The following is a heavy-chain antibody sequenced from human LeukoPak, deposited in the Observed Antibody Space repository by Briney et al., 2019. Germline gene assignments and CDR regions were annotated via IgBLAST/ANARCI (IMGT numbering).Heavy chain of an antibody. CDR1: GSTFDDYA. D-gene: IGHD6-6*01. J-gene: IGHJ4*02. Sequence: PGGSLRLSCAASGSTFDDYAMHWVRQAPGKGLEWVSGISWNSGSIGYADSVKGRFTISRDNAKNSLYLQMNSLRAEDTALYYCAKEYSSSSYFDYWGQGTLVTVSS. CDR3: AKEYSSSSYFDY. CDR2: ISWNSGSI. V-gene: IGHV3-9*01.